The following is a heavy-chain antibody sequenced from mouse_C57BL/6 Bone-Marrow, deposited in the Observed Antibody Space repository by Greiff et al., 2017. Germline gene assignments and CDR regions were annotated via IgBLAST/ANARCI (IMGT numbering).Heavy chain of an antibody. Sequence: QVQLQQPGAELVKPGASVKLSCKASGYTFTSYWMQWVKQRPGQGLEWIGEIDPSDSYTNYNQKFKGKATLTVDTSSSTAYMQLSSLTSEDSAVYYCARCSGAYWGQGTLVTVSA. D-gene: IGHD1-1*01. CDR2: IDPSDSYT. J-gene: IGHJ3*01. CDR1: GYTFTSYW. CDR3: ARCSGAY. V-gene: IGHV1-50*01.